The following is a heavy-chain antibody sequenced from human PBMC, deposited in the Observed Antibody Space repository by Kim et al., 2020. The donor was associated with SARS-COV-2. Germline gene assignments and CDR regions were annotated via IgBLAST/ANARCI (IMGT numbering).Heavy chain of an antibody. V-gene: IGHV4-59*01. D-gene: IGHD5-12*01. J-gene: IGHJ3*02. CDR1: GGSISSYY. Sequence: SETLSLTCTVSGGSISSYYWSWIRQPPGKGLEWIGYIYYSGSTNYNPSLKSRVTISVDTSKNQFSLKLSSVTAADTAVYYCARSPGRDGYILSDGRDAFDIWGQGTMVTVSS. CDR3: ARSPGRDGYILSDGRDAFDI. CDR2: IYYSGST.